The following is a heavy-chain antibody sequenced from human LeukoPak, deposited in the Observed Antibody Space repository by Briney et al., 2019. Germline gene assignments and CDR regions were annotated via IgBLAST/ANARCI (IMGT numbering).Heavy chain of an antibody. Sequence: VASVKVSCKASGYTFPSYTLHWVRQPPGQRLEWMGWVNVGNGNTKYSRKFQGRVTITRDTSARIAYMELSSLRSEETAVYYCARGVTLVRGVILLDAFDIWGQGTMVTVSS. CDR2: VNVGNGNT. CDR1: GYTFPSYT. CDR3: ARGVTLVRGVILLDAFDI. D-gene: IGHD3-10*01. V-gene: IGHV1-3*01. J-gene: IGHJ3*02.